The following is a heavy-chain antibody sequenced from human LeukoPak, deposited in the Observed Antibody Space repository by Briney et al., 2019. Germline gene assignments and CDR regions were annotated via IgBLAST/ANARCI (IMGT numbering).Heavy chain of an antibody. CDR3: ATLARRQLSLRGSDDL. V-gene: IGHV5-10-1*01. CDR2: IDPSDSDT. CDR1: GSHFNSFW. Sequence: GEALEISWKGSGSHFNSFWISWARQMPGKGLEGVGRIDPSDSDTNYSPSFQGHVTISADKSISTAYLQWSTLRASDTAIYYCATLARRQLSLRGSDDLWGQGTLVSVSS. D-gene: IGHD3-10*01. J-gene: IGHJ5*02.